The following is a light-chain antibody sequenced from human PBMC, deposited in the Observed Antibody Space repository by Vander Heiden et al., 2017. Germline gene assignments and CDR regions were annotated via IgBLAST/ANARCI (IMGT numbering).Light chain of an antibody. CDR2: GAS. J-gene: IGKJ1*01. V-gene: IGKV3-20*01. CDR1: QSVSSSY. CDR3: QQDGSSPET. Sequence: EIVLPQSPGSLSLSPGERATLSCRASQSVSSSYLAWYQQKPGQAPRLLIYGASSRATGIPDRFSGSGSGTDVTLSISILEPEDCAVYYCQQDGSSPETFGQGTKVEIK.